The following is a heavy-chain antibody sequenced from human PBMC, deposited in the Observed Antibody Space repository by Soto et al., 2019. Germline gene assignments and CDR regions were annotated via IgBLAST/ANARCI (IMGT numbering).Heavy chain of an antibody. J-gene: IGHJ4*02. D-gene: IGHD6-13*01. V-gene: IGHV3-23*01. Sequence: LRLSCAASGFTFSSYAMSWVRQAPGKGLEWVSAISGSGGSTYYADSVKGRFTISRDNSKNTLYLQMNSLRAEDTAVYYCAKETRPPGYSSSWYGGWGQGTLVTVSS. CDR2: ISGSGGST. CDR1: GFTFSSYA. CDR3: AKETRPPGYSSSWYGG.